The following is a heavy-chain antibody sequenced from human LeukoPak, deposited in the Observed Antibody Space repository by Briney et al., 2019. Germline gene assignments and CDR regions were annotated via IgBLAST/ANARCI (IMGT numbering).Heavy chain of an antibody. J-gene: IGHJ4*02. CDR1: GGSFSCYN. V-gene: IGHV4-34*01. D-gene: IGHD3-22*01. Sequence: PSETLSLTCAVYGGSFSCYNWSWIRQPPGKGQGWSGVINHSASTNYNPSLKSRVTISVDTSKSTSSLKLRRLTASDTAVYYCARDLDYYGSSGALDHWGQGTLVTVSS. CDR2: INHSAST. CDR3: ARDLDYYGSSGALDH.